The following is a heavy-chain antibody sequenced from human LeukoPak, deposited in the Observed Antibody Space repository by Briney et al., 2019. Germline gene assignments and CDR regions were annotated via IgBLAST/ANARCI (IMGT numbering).Heavy chain of an antibody. CDR3: ARGAAGNVRDFDY. CDR1: GGSFSGYY. Sequence: SETLSLTCAVYGGSFSGYYWSWIRQPPGKGLEWIGEINHSGSTNYNPSLKSRVTISVDTSKNQFSLKLSSVTAADTAVYYCARGAAGNVRDFDYWGQGTLVTVSS. D-gene: IGHD6-19*01. J-gene: IGHJ4*02. CDR2: INHSGST. V-gene: IGHV4-34*01.